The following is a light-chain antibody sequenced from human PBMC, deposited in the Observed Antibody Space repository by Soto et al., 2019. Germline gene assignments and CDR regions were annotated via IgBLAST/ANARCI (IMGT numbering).Light chain of an antibody. V-gene: IGKV3-11*01. CDR1: QSVSSD. J-gene: IGKJ4*01. CDR3: QQRTNWPPLT. CDR2: DAS. Sequence: EIVLTQSTATLSLSPVEKATFSCRASQSVSSDLVWSQQKPGQAPRLLIYDASNRATGVPARFSGSGSGTDFTLTISSLEPEDFAVYYCQQRTNWPPLTFGGGTKVEIK.